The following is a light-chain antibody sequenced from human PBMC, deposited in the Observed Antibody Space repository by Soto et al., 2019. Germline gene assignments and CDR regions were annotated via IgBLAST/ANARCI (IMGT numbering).Light chain of an antibody. CDR3: SSFAGSNNLV. CDR1: SSDVGGYNY. Sequence: QSALTQPPSASGSPGQSVTISCTGTSSDVGGYNYVSWYQQHPGKAPKLMIYEVSKRPSGVPDRLSGSKSGNTASLTVSGLHAEDEADYYFSSFAGSNNLVFGGGTKLTVL. J-gene: IGLJ3*02. V-gene: IGLV2-8*01. CDR2: EVS.